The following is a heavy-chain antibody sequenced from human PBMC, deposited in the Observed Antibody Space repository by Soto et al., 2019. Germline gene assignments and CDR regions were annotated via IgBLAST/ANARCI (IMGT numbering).Heavy chain of an antibody. CDR3: SRDYYDSSGYDYVDY. D-gene: IGHD3-22*01. V-gene: IGHV3-33*01. J-gene: IGHJ4*02. CDR2: IWYDGSNK. CDR1: GFTFSSYG. Sequence: QVQLVESGGGVVQPGRSLRLSCAASGFTFSSYGMHWVRQAPGKGREWVAVIWYDGSNKYYADSVKGRLTISRDNSKKTMYLQMNRLRAEDTAVYYCSRDYYDSSGYDYVDYWGQGTMVT.